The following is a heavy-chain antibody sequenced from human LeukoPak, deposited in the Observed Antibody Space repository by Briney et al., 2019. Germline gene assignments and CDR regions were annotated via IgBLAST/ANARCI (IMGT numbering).Heavy chain of an antibody. CDR2: IYYSGST. Sequence: SETLSLTCTVSGGSISSYYWIWIRQPPGKGLEGIGYIYYSGSTNYNPSLKSRVTISVDTSKNQFSLKLSSVTAADTAVYYCARHVSSGYDFWSGPHYFDYWGQGTLVTVSS. D-gene: IGHD3-3*01. J-gene: IGHJ4*02. CDR1: GGSISSYY. CDR3: ARHVSSGYDFWSGPHYFDY. V-gene: IGHV4-59*08.